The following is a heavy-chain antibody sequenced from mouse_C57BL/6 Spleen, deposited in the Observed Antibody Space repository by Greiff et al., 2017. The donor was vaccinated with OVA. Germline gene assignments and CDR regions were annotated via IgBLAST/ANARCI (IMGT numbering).Heavy chain of an antibody. V-gene: IGHV1-82*01. CDR3: ARPYYSNAAWFAY. Sequence: QVQLQQSGPELVKPGASVKISCKASGYAFSSSWMNWVKQRPGKGLEWIGRIYPGDGDTNYNGKFKGKATLTADKSSSTAYMQLSSLTSEDSAVYFCARPYYSNAAWFAYWGQGTLVTVSA. D-gene: IGHD2-5*01. CDR2: IYPGDGDT. J-gene: IGHJ3*01. CDR1: GYAFSSSW.